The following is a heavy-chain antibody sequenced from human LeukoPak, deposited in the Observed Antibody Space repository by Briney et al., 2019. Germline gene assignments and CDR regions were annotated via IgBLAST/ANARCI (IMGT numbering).Heavy chain of an antibody. D-gene: IGHD3-10*01. Sequence: PGGSLRLSCSGSGVTCGGYGMSWVRQAPGKGLEWVGCIRSKLYGETTEYAASVKGRFTISRDDSKGIAYLQMNSLKIEDTAVYYYSRDTIVGNYYGSGSYGYWGQGILVAVSS. CDR3: SRDTIVGNYYGSGSYGY. CDR2: IRSKLYGETT. CDR1: GVTCGGYG. J-gene: IGHJ4*02. V-gene: IGHV3-49*04.